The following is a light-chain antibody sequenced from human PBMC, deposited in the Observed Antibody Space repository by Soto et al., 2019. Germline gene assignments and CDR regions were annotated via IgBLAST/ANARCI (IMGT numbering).Light chain of an antibody. CDR2: LGS. V-gene: IGKV2-28*01. Sequence: DIVMTQSPLSLPVTPGEPASLSCRSSQSLLHGNAFNYLDWYLQKPGQSPQLLIYLGSHRASGVPYRFSGSGSGTDFTLNISRVEAEDFGVYYCQQTLQSPYTFGQGTKLEIK. CDR1: QSLLHGNAFNY. CDR3: QQTLQSPYT. J-gene: IGKJ2*01.